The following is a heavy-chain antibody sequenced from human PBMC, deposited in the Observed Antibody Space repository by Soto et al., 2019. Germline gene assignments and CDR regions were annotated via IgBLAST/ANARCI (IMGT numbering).Heavy chain of an antibody. CDR1: GFTFSSYA. J-gene: IGHJ6*02. Sequence: QVQLVESGGGVVQPGRSLRLSCAASGFTFSSYAMHWVRQAPGKGLEWVAVISYDGSNKYYADSVKGRFTISRDNSKNTLYLQMNSLRAEDTAVYYCARDSVVVVTADYYYGMDVWGQGTTVTDSS. CDR2: ISYDGSNK. D-gene: IGHD2-21*02. V-gene: IGHV3-30-3*01. CDR3: ARDSVVVVTADYYYGMDV.